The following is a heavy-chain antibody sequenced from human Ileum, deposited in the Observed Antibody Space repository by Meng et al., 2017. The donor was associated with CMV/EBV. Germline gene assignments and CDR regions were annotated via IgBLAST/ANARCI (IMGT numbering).Heavy chain of an antibody. Sequence: RLRLQESGPGLVKPSETLSRTCTASGGSPTSSTYYWGWIRQPQGKGLEWIGSVYYSGTTYYNPSLKSRVNMSIDTSKNRFSLKLSSATAADTAVYYCARNVGFYSSQIAYWGQGALVTVSS. CDR2: VYYSGTT. J-gene: IGHJ4*02. CDR1: GGSPTSSTYY. CDR3: ARNVGFYSSQIAY. D-gene: IGHD3-3*01. V-gene: IGHV4-39*06.